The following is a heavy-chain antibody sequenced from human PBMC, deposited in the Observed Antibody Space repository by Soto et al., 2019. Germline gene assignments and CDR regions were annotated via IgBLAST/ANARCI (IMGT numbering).Heavy chain of an antibody. CDR2: ISYDGSNK. D-gene: IGHD2-8*01. V-gene: IGHV3-30-3*01. J-gene: IGHJ4*02. CDR1: GFTFSSYA. CDR3: ARDCLPEKCYDRGGPKYCTNGVCLDY. Sequence: PGGSLRLSCAASGFTFSSYAMHWVRQAPGKWLEWVAVISYDGSNKYYADSVKGRFTISRDNSKNTLYLQMNSLRAEDTAVYYCARDCLPEKCYDRGGPKYCTNGVCLDYWGQGTLVTVSS.